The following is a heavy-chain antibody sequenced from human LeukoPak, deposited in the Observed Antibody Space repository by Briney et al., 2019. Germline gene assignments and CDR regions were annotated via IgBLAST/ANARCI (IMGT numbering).Heavy chain of an antibody. CDR3: ARVYGSYYEGNWFDP. J-gene: IGHJ5*02. Sequence: ASVKVSCKASGYTFTSYGISWVRQAPGRGLEWMGWISAYNGNTNYAQKLQGRVTMTTDTSTSTAYMELRSLRSDDTAVYYCARVYGSYYEGNWFDPWGQGTLVTVSS. D-gene: IGHD1-26*01. CDR2: ISAYNGNT. V-gene: IGHV1-18*01. CDR1: GYTFTSYG.